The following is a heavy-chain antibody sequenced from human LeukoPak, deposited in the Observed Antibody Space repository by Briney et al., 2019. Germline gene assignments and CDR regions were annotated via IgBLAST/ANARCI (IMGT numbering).Heavy chain of an antibody. V-gene: IGHV4-39*01. CDR1: GGSITTTTYY. D-gene: IGHD5-24*01. Sequence: SETLSLTCTLSGGSITTTTYYWGWIRQPPGKGLEWIGSSYYSGNTYYNPSLKSRLTISIDTSRKQFSLKLSSVTAADTAVYYCARRDGTGYNTVDFDYWGQGTLVTVSS. J-gene: IGHJ4*02. CDR2: SYYSGNT. CDR3: ARRDGTGYNTVDFDY.